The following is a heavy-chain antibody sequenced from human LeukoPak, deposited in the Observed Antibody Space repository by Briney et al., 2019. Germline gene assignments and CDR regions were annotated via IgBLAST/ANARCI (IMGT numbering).Heavy chain of an antibody. CDR1: GGSISNYY. J-gene: IGHJ4*02. V-gene: IGHV4-59*08. CDR3: ARHLHCSTTSCYAFDY. D-gene: IGHD2-2*01. Sequence: SETLSLTCTVSGGSISNYYWSWIRQPPGKGLEWVGYIYYTGSTTYNPSLKSRVTTSVDTSKNQFSLKLSSVTAADTAIYYCARHLHCSTTSCYAFDYSSQGTLVTVSS. CDR2: IYYTGST.